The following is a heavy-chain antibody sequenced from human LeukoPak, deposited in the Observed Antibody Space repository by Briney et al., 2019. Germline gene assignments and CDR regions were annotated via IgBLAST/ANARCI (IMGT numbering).Heavy chain of an antibody. CDR2: ISGSGGST. V-gene: IGHV3-23*01. D-gene: IGHD6-13*01. CDR1: GFTFSSYA. Sequence: GGSLRLSCAASGFTFSSYAMSWVRQAPGKGLEWVSAISGSGGSTYYADSVKGRFTISRDNSKNTLYLQMNSLRAEDTAVYYCASDTNWYSSSWYPYYYYGMDVWGQGTTVTVSS. J-gene: IGHJ6*02. CDR3: ASDTNWYSSSWYPYYYYGMDV.